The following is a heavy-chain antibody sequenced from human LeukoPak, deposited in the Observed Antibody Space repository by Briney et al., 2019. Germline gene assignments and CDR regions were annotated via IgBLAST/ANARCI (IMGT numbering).Heavy chain of an antibody. CDR3: ARGARHYYDSSGYYLGWFDP. Sequence: SETLSLTCAVYGGSFSGYYWSWIRQPPGKGLEWIGEINHSGSTNYDPSLKSRVTMSVDTSKNQFSLKLSSVTAADTAVYYCARGARHYYDSSGYYLGWFDPWGQGTLVTVSP. D-gene: IGHD3-22*01. J-gene: IGHJ5*02. CDR1: GGSFSGYY. V-gene: IGHV4-34*01. CDR2: INHSGST.